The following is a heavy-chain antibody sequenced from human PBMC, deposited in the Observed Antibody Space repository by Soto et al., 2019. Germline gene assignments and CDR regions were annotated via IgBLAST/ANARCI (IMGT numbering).Heavy chain of an antibody. Sequence: QVQLVESGGGVVQPGRSLRLSCAASGFTFSSYGMHWVRQAPGKGLEWVAVIWYDGSNKYYADSVKGRFTISRDNSKNTLYLQMNSLRAGDTAVYYCARDENGSHQGYCSGGSCYPDYWGQGTLVTVSS. CDR1: GFTFSSYG. CDR3: ARDENGSHQGYCSGGSCYPDY. D-gene: IGHD2-15*01. J-gene: IGHJ4*02. CDR2: IWYDGSNK. V-gene: IGHV3-33*01.